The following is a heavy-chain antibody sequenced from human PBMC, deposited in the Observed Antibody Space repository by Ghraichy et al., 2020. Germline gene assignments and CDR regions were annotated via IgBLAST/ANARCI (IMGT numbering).Heavy chain of an antibody. D-gene: IGHD3-9*01. Sequence: SQTLSLTCTVSGGSISSADHYWTWIRQTPGKGLEWIGYIYYSGSAHYNPSLKSRITMSVDTSKNQFSLKLTSVTAADTAVYYCARVKDDKVLTDFHSNDAFDIWGQGTMVTVSA. CDR1: GGSISSADHY. V-gene: IGHV4-30-4*01. J-gene: IGHJ3*02. CDR3: ARVKDDKVLTDFHSNDAFDI. CDR2: IYYSGSA.